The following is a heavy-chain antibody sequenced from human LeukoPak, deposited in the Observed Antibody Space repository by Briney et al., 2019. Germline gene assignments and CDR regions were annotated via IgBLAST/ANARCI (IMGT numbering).Heavy chain of an antibody. D-gene: IGHD3-16*02. CDR3: VRDPNVRRPLGGVIDYYYYMDV. CDR2: IHSDGST. J-gene: IGHJ6*03. Sequence: GGSLRLSCAASGFMVSRNYMNWVRQTPGKGLEWVSVIHSDGSTFYADSVKGRFTSSRDISRSTLYLQMNGLRVEDTAVYYCVRDPNVRRPLGGVIDYYYYMDVWGRGTTVTVSS. CDR1: GFMVSRNY. V-gene: IGHV3-53*01.